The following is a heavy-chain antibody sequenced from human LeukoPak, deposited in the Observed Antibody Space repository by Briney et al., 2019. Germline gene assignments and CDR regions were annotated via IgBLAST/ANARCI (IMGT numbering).Heavy chain of an antibody. V-gene: IGHV4-34*01. J-gene: IGHJ6*03. CDR2: INHSGST. CDR1: GGSFSGYY. Sequence: KPSETLSLTCAVYGGSFSGYYWSWIRQPPGKGLEWIGEINHSGSTNYNPSLKSRVTISVDTSKKQFSLKLSSVTAADTAVYYCARRGRLTVFGEVPDYMDVWGKGTTVTVSS. D-gene: IGHD3-3*01. CDR3: ARRGRLTVFGEVPDYMDV.